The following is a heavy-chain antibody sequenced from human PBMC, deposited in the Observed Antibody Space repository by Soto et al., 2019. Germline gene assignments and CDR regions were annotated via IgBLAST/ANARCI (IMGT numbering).Heavy chain of an antibody. CDR2: ISWNSGSI. CDR3: AKGDFDL. V-gene: IGHV3-9*01. CDR1: GFTFDDYA. J-gene: IGHJ2*01. Sequence: EVQLVESGGGLVQPGRSLRLSCGASGFTFDDYAMHWVRQAPGKGLEWVSGISWNSGSIGYADSVKGRFTISRDNAKNALYLQMNSLRAEHTSLYYCAKGDFDLWGRGTLVTVSS.